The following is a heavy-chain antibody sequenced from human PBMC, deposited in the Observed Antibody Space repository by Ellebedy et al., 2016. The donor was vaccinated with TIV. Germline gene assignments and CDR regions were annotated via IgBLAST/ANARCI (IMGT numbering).Heavy chain of an antibody. CDR3: AKDAGFWAY. D-gene: IGHD3-16*01. CDR2: IIGSGGGT. V-gene: IGHV3-23*01. CDR1: GFTFASHA. J-gene: IGHJ4*02. Sequence: GESLKISCGASGFTFASHAMSWVRHAPGQGLEWVSPIIGSGGGTYYADSVKGRFTISRDNSNNTLYLHMHSLRVEDPALYYCAKDAGFWAYWGQGTLVTVSS.